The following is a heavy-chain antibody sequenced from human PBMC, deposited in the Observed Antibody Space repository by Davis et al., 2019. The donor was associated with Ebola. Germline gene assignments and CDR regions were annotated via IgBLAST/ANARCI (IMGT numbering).Heavy chain of an antibody. CDR2: IHHSGKT. CDR1: GGSFSGYY. Sequence: MPSETLSLTCAVYGGSFSGYYWSWIRQPPGKGLEWIGEIHHSGKTTYNPSLKSRVTISVDKSKNQFSLKLTSVTAADTAVYYCAREAEDYYGVDVWGQGTTVTVSS. V-gene: IGHV4-34*01. CDR3: AREAEDYYGVDV. J-gene: IGHJ6*02.